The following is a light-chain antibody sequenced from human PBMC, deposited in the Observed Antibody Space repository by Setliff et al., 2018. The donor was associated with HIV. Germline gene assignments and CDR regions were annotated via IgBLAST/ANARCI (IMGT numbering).Light chain of an antibody. Sequence: QSALTQPASVSGSPGQSITISCTGTSSDVGGYKYVYWYQQHPGKAPKLMIYEISNRSSGISNRFSGSKSGNTASLTISGLQAEDEADYYCGSYRSGNTLVFGTGTKVTVL. V-gene: IGLV2-14*01. J-gene: IGLJ1*01. CDR2: EIS. CDR3: GSYRSGNTLV. CDR1: SSDVGGYKY.